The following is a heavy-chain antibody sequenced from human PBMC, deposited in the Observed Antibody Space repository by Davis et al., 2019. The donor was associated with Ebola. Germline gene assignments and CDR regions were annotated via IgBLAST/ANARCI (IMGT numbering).Heavy chain of an antibody. CDR1: GFTFSSYS. CDR3: ARDGGVRSVDY. V-gene: IGHV3-21*01. J-gene: IGHJ4*02. D-gene: IGHD3-3*01. Sequence: GESLKISCAASGFTFSSYSMNWVRQAPGKGLGWVSSISSSSSYIYYADSVKGRFTISRDNAKNSLYLQMNSLRAEDTAVYYCARDGGVRSVDYWGQGTLVTVSS. CDR2: ISSSSSYI.